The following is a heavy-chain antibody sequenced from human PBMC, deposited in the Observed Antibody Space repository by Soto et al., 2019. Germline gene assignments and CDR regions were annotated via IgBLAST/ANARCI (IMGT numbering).Heavy chain of an antibody. CDR1: GNTFTNYG. J-gene: IGHJ5*02. D-gene: IGHD6-13*01. CDR3: ARGPIAAANWFDP. Sequence: ASIKVSSKASGNTFTNYGMQWGGPAPGQKVEWMGWINGGNGNTKYSQKFQGRVTITRDTSASTAYMELSSLTSEDTAVYYCARGPIAAANWFDPWGQGTRVTVSS. CDR2: INGGNGNT. V-gene: IGHV1-3*01.